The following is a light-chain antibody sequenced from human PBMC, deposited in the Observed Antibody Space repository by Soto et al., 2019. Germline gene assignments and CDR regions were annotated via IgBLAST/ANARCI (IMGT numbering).Light chain of an antibody. Sequence: DIQMTQSPSSLSASVGDRVTITCRASQSISSYLNWYQQKPGKAPKLLIYAASSLQSGVPSRFSGSGSGTDFTLTISSLQPEDFATYYCQQSYSTPLFVQGTKLEI. CDR3: QQSYSTPL. V-gene: IGKV1-39*01. J-gene: IGKJ2*01. CDR1: QSISSY. CDR2: AAS.